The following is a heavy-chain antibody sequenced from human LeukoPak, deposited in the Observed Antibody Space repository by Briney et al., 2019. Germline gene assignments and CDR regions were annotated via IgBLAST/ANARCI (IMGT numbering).Heavy chain of an antibody. CDR1: GGSISSGGYY. V-gene: IGHV4-31*03. Sequence: SQTLSLTCTVPGGSISSGGYYWSWIRQHPGKGLEWIGYIYYSGSTYYNPSLKSRVTISVDTSKNQFSLKLSSVTAADTAVYYCARDGNYYDSSPTFDYWGQGTLVTVSS. CDR2: IYYSGST. CDR3: ARDGNYYDSSPTFDY. J-gene: IGHJ4*02. D-gene: IGHD3-22*01.